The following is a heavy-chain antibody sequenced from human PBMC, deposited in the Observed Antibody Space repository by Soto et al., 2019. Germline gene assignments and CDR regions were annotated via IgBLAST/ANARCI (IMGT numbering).Heavy chain of an antibody. Sequence: EVQLVESGGGLVQPGGSLRLSCAASGFTFRRYAMYWVRQAPGKGLEDVSAISSNGGSTYYANSVKGRFTISRENSKNTLYLQMGSMIAEDIAVYYCERSGDNRYYFDYWGQGTLVTVSS. D-gene: IGHD3-10*01. CDR1: GFTFRRYA. V-gene: IGHV3-64*01. CDR2: ISSNGGST. J-gene: IGHJ4*02. CDR3: ERSGDNRYYFDY.